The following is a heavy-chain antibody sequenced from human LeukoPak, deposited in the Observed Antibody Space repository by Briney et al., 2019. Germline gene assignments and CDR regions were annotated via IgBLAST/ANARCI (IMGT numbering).Heavy chain of an antibody. CDR2: INHSGST. CDR1: GGSFSGYY. Sequence: PSETLSLTCAVYGGSFSGYYWSWIRQPPGKGLEWIGEINHSGSTNYNPSLKSRVTISVDTSKNQFSLKLSSVTAADTAVYYCARRDMIVGLLGYWGQGTLVTVSS. J-gene: IGHJ4*02. V-gene: IGHV4-34*01. D-gene: IGHD3-22*01. CDR3: ARRDMIVGLLGY.